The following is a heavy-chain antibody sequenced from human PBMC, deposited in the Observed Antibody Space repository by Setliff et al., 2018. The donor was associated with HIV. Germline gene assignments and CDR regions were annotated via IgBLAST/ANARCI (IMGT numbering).Heavy chain of an antibody. Sequence: PGGSLRLSCAVSGFTFSSYTMNWVRQAPGKGLEWVSGINNRGDRTDYADSVKGRFTISRDNSKNTVDLQMNSLTVEDTAVYYCAKDLAANIYDFSALYYVPYPVGSWGQGTLVTVSS. CDR3: AKDLAANIYDFSALYYVPYPVGS. V-gene: IGHV3-23*01. CDR1: GFTFSSYT. J-gene: IGHJ5*02. D-gene: IGHD3-16*01. CDR2: INNRGDRT.